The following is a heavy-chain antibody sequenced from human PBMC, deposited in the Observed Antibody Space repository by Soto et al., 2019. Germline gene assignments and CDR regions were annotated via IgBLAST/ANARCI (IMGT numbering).Heavy chain of an antibody. CDR3: VKDAYCSGGSCYSKWFDP. V-gene: IGHV3-64D*06. Sequence: PGGSLRLSCSASGFTFSSYAMHWVRQAPGKGLEYVSAISSNGGSTYYADSVKGRFTISRDNSKNTLYLQMSSLRAEDTAVYYCVKDAYCSGGSCYSKWFDPWGQGTLVTVSS. D-gene: IGHD2-15*01. CDR1: GFTFSSYA. CDR2: ISSNGGST. J-gene: IGHJ5*02.